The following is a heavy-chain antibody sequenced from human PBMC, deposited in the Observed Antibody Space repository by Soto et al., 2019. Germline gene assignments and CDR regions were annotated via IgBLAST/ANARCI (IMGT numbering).Heavy chain of an antibody. J-gene: IGHJ4*02. D-gene: IGHD6-6*01. CDR2: ISGSGGST. CDR3: AKTSSASGRECPGH. CDR1: GCTFSSYG. V-gene: IGHV3-23*01. Sequence: GGSMRVSCAAAGCTFSSYGMTWVRQAPGKGLEWVSAISGSGGSTFYADSLGGRFTISRDNSQNILFLEMKSLRAGDTAMYFCAKTSSASGRECPGHWGQGAQVTVSS.